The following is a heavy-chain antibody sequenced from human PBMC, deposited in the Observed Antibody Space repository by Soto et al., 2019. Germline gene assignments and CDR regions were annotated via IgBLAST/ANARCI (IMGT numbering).Heavy chain of an antibody. CDR3: ASGYSGYDFFFDY. D-gene: IGHD5-12*01. CDR1: GFTFSDYY. J-gene: IGHJ4*02. Sequence: QVQLVESGGGLVKPGGSLRLSCAASGFTFSDYYMSWIRQAPGKGLEWIGYIYYSGSTNYNPSLKSRVTISVDTSKNQFSLKLSSVTAADTAVYYCASGYSGYDFFFDYWGQGTLVTVSS. V-gene: IGHV4-59*01. CDR2: IYYSGST.